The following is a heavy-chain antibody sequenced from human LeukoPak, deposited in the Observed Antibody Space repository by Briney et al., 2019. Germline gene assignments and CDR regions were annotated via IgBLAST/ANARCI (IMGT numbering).Heavy chain of an antibody. Sequence: SVKVSCKASGGTFSNYGISWVRQAPRQGLEWMGGIIPIFGTTNYAQKFQGRVTITADKSTNTAYMELSSLRSEDTAVYYCARGSSGYYYPWFDPWGQGTLVTVSS. CDR2: IIPIFGTT. D-gene: IGHD3-22*01. CDR3: ARGSSGYYYPWFDP. J-gene: IGHJ5*02. V-gene: IGHV1-69*06. CDR1: GGTFSNYG.